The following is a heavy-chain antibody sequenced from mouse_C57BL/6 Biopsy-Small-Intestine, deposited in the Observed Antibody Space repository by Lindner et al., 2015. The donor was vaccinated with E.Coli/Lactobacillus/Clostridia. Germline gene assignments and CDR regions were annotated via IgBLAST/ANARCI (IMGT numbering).Heavy chain of an antibody. CDR2: INPSTGGT. CDR3: AIYDGYYGYFDV. J-gene: IGHJ1*03. V-gene: IGHV1-42*01. CDR1: GYSFTGYY. D-gene: IGHD2-3*01. Sequence: VQLQESGPELVKPGVSVKISCKASGYSFTGYYMNWVKQSPEKSLEWIGEINPSTGGTTYNQKFKAKATLTVDKSSSTAYMQLNSLTSEDSAVYYCAIYDGYYGYFDVWGTGTTVTVSS.